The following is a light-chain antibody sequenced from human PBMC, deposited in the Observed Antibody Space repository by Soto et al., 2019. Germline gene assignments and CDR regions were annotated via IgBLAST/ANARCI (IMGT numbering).Light chain of an antibody. Sequence: EVVLTQSPVTLSLSPGERATLSCRASQSVSSSYLAWYQQKPRQAPRLLIYGASSRATGIPDRFSGSGSGTDFTLTISRLEPEDFAVYYCQQYDTSIWAYTFGQGTKLEIK. CDR2: GAS. CDR1: QSVSSSY. V-gene: IGKV3-20*01. CDR3: QQYDTSIWAYT. J-gene: IGKJ2*01.